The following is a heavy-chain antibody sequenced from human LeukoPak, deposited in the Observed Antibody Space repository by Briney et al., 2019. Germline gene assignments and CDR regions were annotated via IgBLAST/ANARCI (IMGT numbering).Heavy chain of an antibody. Sequence: GGSLRLSCAASGFSFTSYAMSWVRQAPGKGLEWVSGINGGGDKTYYRDSVKGRITISRDNSKNTLYLQMNSLRDEDTAVYYCARSHGDFYYFDYWGQGTLVTVSS. CDR1: GFSFTSYA. D-gene: IGHD4-17*01. CDR3: ARSHGDFYYFDY. V-gene: IGHV3-23*01. CDR2: INGGGDKT. J-gene: IGHJ4*02.